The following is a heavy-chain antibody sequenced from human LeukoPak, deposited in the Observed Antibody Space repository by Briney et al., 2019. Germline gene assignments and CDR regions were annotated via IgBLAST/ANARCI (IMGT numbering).Heavy chain of an antibody. J-gene: IGHJ4*02. Sequence: GGSLRLSCAASGFTFSSYSMNWVRQAPGKGLEWVSSISSSSSYIYYADSVKGRFTISRDNAKNSLYLQMNSLIAEDTAVYYCARDKGYYDSSGQCLGFGFDYWGQGTLVTVSS. CDR1: GFTFSSYS. V-gene: IGHV3-21*01. CDR2: ISSSSSYI. CDR3: ARDKGYYDSSGQCLGFGFDY. D-gene: IGHD3-22*01.